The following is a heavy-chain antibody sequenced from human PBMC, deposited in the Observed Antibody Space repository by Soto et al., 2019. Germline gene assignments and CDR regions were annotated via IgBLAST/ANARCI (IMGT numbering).Heavy chain of an antibody. CDR3: ARGNYDFWSGSPTHTWFDP. D-gene: IGHD3-3*01. J-gene: IGHJ5*02. Sequence: PSETLSLTCTVSGGSISSGGYYWSWIRQHPGKGLEWIGYIYYSGSTYYNPSLKSRVTISVDTSKNQFSLKLSSVTAADTAVYYCARGNYDFWSGSPTHTWFDPWGQGTLVTVSS. CDR2: IYYSGST. V-gene: IGHV4-31*03. CDR1: GGSISSGGYY.